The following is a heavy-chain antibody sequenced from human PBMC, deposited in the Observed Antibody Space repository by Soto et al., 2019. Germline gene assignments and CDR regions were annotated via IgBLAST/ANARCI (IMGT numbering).Heavy chain of an antibody. CDR3: ARASTYYDFWSGSPYLPYYYYMDV. D-gene: IGHD3-3*01. CDR2: IYYSGST. V-gene: IGHV4-61*01. J-gene: IGHJ6*03. CDR1: GGSLSTCYSY. Sequence: SETLSLTCTVSGGSLSTCYSYWGWIPQPPGKGLEWVGDIYYSGSTNYNPSLKSRVTISVDTSKNQFSLKLSSVTAADTAVYYCARASTYYDFWSGSPYLPYYYYMDVWGKGTTVTVSS.